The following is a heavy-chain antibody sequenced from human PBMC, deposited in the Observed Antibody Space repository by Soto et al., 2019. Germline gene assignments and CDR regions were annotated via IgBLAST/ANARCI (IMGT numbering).Heavy chain of an antibody. CDR2: VSDNGGSRGGT. V-gene: IGHV3-23*01. D-gene: IGHD1-7*01. CDR1: GFMFNNSA. Sequence: PGGSLRLSCKASGFMFNNSAMTWVRQAPGQGLQWVASVSDNGGSRGGTYYADSVRGRFSTSRDNTRNSLYLNMDSLRVGDTATYYCVRGTPTPGLDIWGRGTTVTVSS. J-gene: IGHJ6*02. CDR3: VRGTPTPGLDI.